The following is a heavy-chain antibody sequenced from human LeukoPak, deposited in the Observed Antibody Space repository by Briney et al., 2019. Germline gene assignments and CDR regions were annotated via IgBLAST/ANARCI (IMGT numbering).Heavy chain of an antibody. J-gene: IGHJ6*04. V-gene: IGHV4-38-2*02. D-gene: IGHD6-13*01. CDR1: GYSITSGYY. Sequence: SETLSLTCIVSGYSITSGYYWGWIRQPPGKGLEWIGSIYHSGDTYYNPSLKSRVTISVDTSKNQFSLKLSSVTAADTAIYYCARDKLSSWYLLDVWGKGTTVIVSS. CDR3: ARDKLSSWYLLDV. CDR2: IYHSGDT.